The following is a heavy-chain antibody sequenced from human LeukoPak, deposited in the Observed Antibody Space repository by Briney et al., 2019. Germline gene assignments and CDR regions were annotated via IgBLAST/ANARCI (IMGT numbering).Heavy chain of an antibody. CDR3: ARGMLYDLGSFDY. Sequence: GGSLRLSCAASGFTVSSNYTSWVRQAPGKGLEWVSVIYSGGSTYYADSVKGRFTISRHNSKNTLYLQMNSLRAEDTAVYYCARGMLYDLGSFDYWGQGTLVTVSS. V-gene: IGHV3-53*04. CDR2: IYSGGST. D-gene: IGHD2-8*01. J-gene: IGHJ4*02. CDR1: GFTVSSNY.